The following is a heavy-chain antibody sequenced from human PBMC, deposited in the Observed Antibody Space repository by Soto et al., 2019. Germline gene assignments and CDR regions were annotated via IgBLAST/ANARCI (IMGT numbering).Heavy chain of an antibody. CDR1: GGTFSSYA. J-gene: IGHJ6*02. CDR2: IIPSFGTA. D-gene: IGHD6-13*01. Sequence: QVQLVQSGAEVKKPGSSVKVSCEASGGTFSSYAISWVRQAPGQGLEWMGGIIPSFGTANYAQKFQGRVTITADESTSTANVELSSLRTEDTAGYYCARTPYSSWLPYYNYYDGMDVWGQGTTVTVSS. CDR3: ARTPYSSWLPYYNYYDGMDV. V-gene: IGHV1-69*01.